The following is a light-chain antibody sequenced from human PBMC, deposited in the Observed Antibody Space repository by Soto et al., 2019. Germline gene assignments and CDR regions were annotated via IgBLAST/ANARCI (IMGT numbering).Light chain of an antibody. CDR2: RNN. CDR1: SSNIGSAY. V-gene: IGLV1-47*01. CDR3: AAWDDSLVV. J-gene: IGLJ2*01. Sequence: QSVLTQPPSASGTPGQTVTISCSGSSSNIGSAYIYWYQHLPGTAPKLLIYRNNQRPSGVPDRFSASKSGTSASLAISGLRSEHDAGYYCAAWDDSLVVFGGGTKLPVL.